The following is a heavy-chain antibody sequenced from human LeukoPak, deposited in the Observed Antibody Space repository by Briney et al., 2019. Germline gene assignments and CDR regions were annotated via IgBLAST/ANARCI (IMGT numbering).Heavy chain of an antibody. CDR3: ARDGDSGSLNWFDP. Sequence: PSETLSLTCTVSGGSISSYYWSWVRQPPGKGLEWIGYIYYSGSTNYNPSLKSRVTISVDTSKNQFSLKLSSVTAADTAVYYCARDGDSGSLNWFDPWGQGTLVTVSS. J-gene: IGHJ5*02. V-gene: IGHV4-59*01. D-gene: IGHD1-26*01. CDR1: GGSISSYY. CDR2: IYYSGST.